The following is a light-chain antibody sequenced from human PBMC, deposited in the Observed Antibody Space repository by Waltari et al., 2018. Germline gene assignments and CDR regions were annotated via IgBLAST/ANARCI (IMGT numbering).Light chain of an antibody. V-gene: IGKV1-5*03. CDR1: QSIATW. J-gene: IGKJ2*01. CDR2: KTS. CDR3: QQYSTYSYT. Sequence: DIQMTQSPSTLSASVGDRVTINCRASQSIATWLAWYQQKPGIAPKLLIYKTSALESGVPSRFSGSGSGTEFTLTISSLQPDDFATYYCQQYSTYSYTFGQGTKLEMK.